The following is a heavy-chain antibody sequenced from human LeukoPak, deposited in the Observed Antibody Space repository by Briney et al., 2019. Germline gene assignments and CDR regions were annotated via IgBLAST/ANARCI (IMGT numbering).Heavy chain of an antibody. V-gene: IGHV6-1*01. J-gene: IGHJ4*02. CDR3: ARGYRWAFDY. D-gene: IGHD4-23*01. Sequence: SQTLSLTCAISVVSLSSNSAAWNWTRQSPSRGLEWLGRTYYRSKWYYDYTVSVKRRISINPDTSKNKFSLQLNSVTPEDTAVYYCARGYRWAFDYWGRGTLVTVSS. CDR2: TYYRSKWYY. CDR1: VVSLSSNSAA.